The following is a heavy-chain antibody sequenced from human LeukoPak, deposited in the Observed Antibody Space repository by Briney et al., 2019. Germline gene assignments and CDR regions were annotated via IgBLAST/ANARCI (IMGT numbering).Heavy chain of an antibody. V-gene: IGHV1-69*05. CDR2: IIPIFGTA. CDR1: GGTFSSYA. J-gene: IGHJ4*02. CDR3: ARDRVRGVVVTATHFDY. Sequence: ASVKVSCKASGGTFSSYAISWVRQAPGQGLEWMGGIIPIFGTANYVQKFQGRVTMTRDTSTSTVYMELSSLRSEDTAVYYCARDRVRGVVVTATHFDYWGQGTLVTVSS. D-gene: IGHD2-21*02.